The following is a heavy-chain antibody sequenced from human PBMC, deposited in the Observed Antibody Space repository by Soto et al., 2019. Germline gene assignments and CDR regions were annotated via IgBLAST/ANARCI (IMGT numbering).Heavy chain of an antibody. J-gene: IGHJ4*02. CDR2: FDPEDGET. D-gene: IGHD1-7*01. CDR3: ATSTGTTWFPDY. V-gene: IGHV1-24*01. CDR1: GYTLTELS. Sequence: ASGKVSCKVCGYTLTELSRHWVRQAPGKGLEWMGGFDPEDGETIYAQKFQGRVTMTEDTSTDTAYMELSSLRSEDTAVYYCATSTGTTWFPDYWGQGTLVTVSS.